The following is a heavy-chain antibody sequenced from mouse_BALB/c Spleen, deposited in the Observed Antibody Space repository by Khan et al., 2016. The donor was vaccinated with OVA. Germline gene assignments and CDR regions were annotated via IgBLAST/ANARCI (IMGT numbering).Heavy chain of an antibody. Sequence: LQQPGSELVRPGASVKLSCKASGYTFTSYWMHWVKQRHGQGLEWIGNIYPGSGSTNYDDTFKRKGALTVDTSSSTAYMHLSSLTAEDSAVYYVTRRGALGTMDYWGQGTSVTVSS. CDR2: IYPGSGST. V-gene: IGHV1S22*01. J-gene: IGHJ4*01. CDR3: TRRGALGTMDY. CDR1: GYTFTSYW. D-gene: IGHD4-1*01.